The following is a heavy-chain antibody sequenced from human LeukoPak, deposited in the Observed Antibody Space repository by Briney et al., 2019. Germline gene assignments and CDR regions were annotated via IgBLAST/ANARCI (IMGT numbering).Heavy chain of an antibody. CDR2: ISAYNGNT. CDR3: ARGIGGEFDY. Sequence: GASVKVSCKASGYTFTGYYMHWVRQAPGQGLEWMGWISAYNGNTNYAQKLQGRVTMTTDTSTSTAYMELRSLRSDDTAVYYCARGIGGEFDYWGQGTLVTVSS. CDR1: GYTFTGYY. D-gene: IGHD3-16*01. V-gene: IGHV1-18*04. J-gene: IGHJ4*02.